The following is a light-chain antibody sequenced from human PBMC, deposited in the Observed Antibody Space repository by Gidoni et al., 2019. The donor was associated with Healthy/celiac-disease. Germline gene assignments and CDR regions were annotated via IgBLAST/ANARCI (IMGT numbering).Light chain of an antibody. CDR1: QSISSY. V-gene: IGKV1-39*01. J-gene: IGKJ3*01. CDR3: QQSYSTGFT. CDR2: AAS. Sequence: DIQMTQSPSSLSASVGERVTITCRASQSISSYLNWYQQKPGKAPKLLIYAASSLQSGVPSRFSGRGSGTDFTLTISSLQPEDFATYYCQQSYSTGFTFGPGTKVDIK.